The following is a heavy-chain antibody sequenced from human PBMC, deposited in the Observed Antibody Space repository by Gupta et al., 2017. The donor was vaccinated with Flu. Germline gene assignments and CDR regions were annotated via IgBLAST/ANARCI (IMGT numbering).Heavy chain of an antibody. V-gene: IGHV3-23*01. CDR2: ISGSGGST. D-gene: IGHD1-26*01. CDR1: GFTFSSYA. CDR3: AKEGLTVYSGSYYPIDY. Sequence: EVQLLESGGGLVQPGGSLRLSCAASGFTFSSYAMSWVRQAPGKGLEWVSAISGSGGSTYYADSVKGRFTISRDNSKNTLYLQMNSLRAEDTAVYYCAKEGLTVYSGSYYPIDYWGQGTLVTVSS. J-gene: IGHJ4*02.